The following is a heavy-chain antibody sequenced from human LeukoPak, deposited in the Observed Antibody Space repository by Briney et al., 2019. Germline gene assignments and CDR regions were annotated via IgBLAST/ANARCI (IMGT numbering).Heavy chain of an antibody. CDR3: ARALVEMATIKRRYYFDY. V-gene: IGHV3-11*05. D-gene: IGHD5-24*01. CDR2: ISSSSSYT. J-gene: IGHJ4*02. CDR1: GFTFSDYY. Sequence: GGSLRLSCAASGFTFSDYYMSWIRQAPGKGLEWVSYISSSSSYTNYADSVKGRFTISRDNAKNSLYLQMNSLRAEDTAVYYCARALVEMATIKRRYYFDYWGQGTLVTVSS.